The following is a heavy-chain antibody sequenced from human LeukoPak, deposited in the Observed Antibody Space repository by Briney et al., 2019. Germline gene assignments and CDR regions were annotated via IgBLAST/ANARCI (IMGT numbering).Heavy chain of an antibody. D-gene: IGHD2-21*02. CDR3: AREGVTGIGTPDI. V-gene: IGHV4/OR15-8*01. Sequence: SETLSLTCDVSGGSIDSTNWWNWVRQPPGKGLEWIGEIHHDGRINYNPSLKSRVTLSVDKSKNQFSLKLSSMTAADTAVYYCAREGVTGIGTPDIWGQGTMVTVSS. CDR2: IHHDGRI. J-gene: IGHJ3*02. CDR1: GGSIDSTNW.